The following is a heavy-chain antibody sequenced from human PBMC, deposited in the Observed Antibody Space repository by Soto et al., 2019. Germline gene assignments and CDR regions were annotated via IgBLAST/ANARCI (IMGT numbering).Heavy chain of an antibody. CDR2: ISYDGSNK. Sequence: QVQLVASGGGVVQPGSSLRLSCAASGFTFSSYVMHWVRQAPGKGLERVAVISYDGSNKYYADSAKGRFTISRDNSKNTLYLPMNTLRAEDTAVSYGANDLLGPGRAYGMDVWGQGTPGTVSS. D-gene: IGHD7-27*01. CDR3: ANDLLGPGRAYGMDV. CDR1: GFTFSSYV. J-gene: IGHJ6*02. V-gene: IGHV3-30*18.